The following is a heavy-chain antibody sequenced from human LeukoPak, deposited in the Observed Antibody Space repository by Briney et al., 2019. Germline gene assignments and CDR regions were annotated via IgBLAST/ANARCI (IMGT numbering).Heavy chain of an antibody. J-gene: IGHJ6*03. Sequence: ASVKVSCKASGHTFTSYGITWVRQATGQGLEWMGWMNPNSGNTGYAQKFQGRVTMTRNTSISTAYMELSSLRSEDTAVYYCARGGDYEDYYYYYMDVWGKGTTVTISS. CDR1: GHTFTSYG. CDR3: ARGGDYEDYYYYYMDV. D-gene: IGHD4-17*01. V-gene: IGHV1-8*02. CDR2: MNPNSGNT.